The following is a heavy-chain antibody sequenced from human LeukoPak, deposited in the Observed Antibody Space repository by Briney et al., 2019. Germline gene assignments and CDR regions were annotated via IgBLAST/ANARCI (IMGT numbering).Heavy chain of an antibody. J-gene: IGHJ3*02. CDR3: AKVVAGRYLTPNDAFDI. Sequence: GGSLRLSCVASGFTFSNAWMAWVRQAPGKGLEWVSAISGSGGSTYYADSVKGRFTISRDNSKNTLYLQMNSLRAEDTAVYYCAKVVAGRYLTPNDAFDIWGQGTMVTVSS. CDR1: GFTFSNAW. CDR2: ISGSGGST. D-gene: IGHD3-9*01. V-gene: IGHV3-23*01.